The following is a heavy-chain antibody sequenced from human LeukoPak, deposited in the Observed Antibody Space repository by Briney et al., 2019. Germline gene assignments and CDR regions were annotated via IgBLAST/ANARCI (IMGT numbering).Heavy chain of an antibody. V-gene: IGHV1-2*02. Sequence: ASVKVSCKASGYTFIDYYINCVRQAPGQGLEWMGWINPNSGGTNYAQKFQGSVTMTRDTSISTAYMELSRLRSDDTAVYYCARWGQGFHPRGPGTLVTVSS. J-gene: IGHJ5*02. CDR2: INPNSGGT. CDR1: GYTFIDYY. CDR3: ARWGQGFHP. D-gene: IGHD3-16*01.